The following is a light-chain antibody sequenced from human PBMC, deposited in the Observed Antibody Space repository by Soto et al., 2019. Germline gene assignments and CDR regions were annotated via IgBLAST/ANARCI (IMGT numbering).Light chain of an antibody. CDR3: QQSYSKPPLS. V-gene: IGKV1-39*01. CDR2: AAS. CDR1: ESISNY. Sequence: DIQMTQSPSSLSASVGDRVTITCRTSESISNYLNWYQQKTGKAPKLLIYAASSLQSVVPSRFSGSVSGTDFTLTISSLQPEDFATYYCQQSYSKPPLSFGGGTKVEMK. J-gene: IGKJ4*01.